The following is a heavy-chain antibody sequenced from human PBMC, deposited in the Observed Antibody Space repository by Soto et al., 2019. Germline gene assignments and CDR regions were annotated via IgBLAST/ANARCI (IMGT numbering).Heavy chain of an antibody. J-gene: IGHJ3*02. CDR1: GYTFTSYY. D-gene: IGHD3-22*01. Sequence: ASVKVSCKASGYTFTSYYMHWVRQAPGQGLEWMGIINPSGGSTSYAQKFQGRVTMTRDTSTSTVYMELSSLRSEDTAVYYCAREKGMIVGVPGNDVFDIWGQGKMVTVS. V-gene: IGHV1-46*01. CDR3: AREKGMIVGVPGNDVFDI. CDR2: INPSGGST.